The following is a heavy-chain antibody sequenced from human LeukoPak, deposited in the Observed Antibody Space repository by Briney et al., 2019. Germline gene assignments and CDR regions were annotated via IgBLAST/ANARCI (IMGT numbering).Heavy chain of an antibody. D-gene: IGHD2-2*01. Sequence: SETLSLTCTVSGGSISPTYWSWIRQPPGKGLEWIGYIYYSGSTNYNSSLKSRVTISVDTSKNQFSLRLGSVTAADTALYYCARQAYCSGTSCYGFDYWGRGTLVTVSS. J-gene: IGHJ4*02. CDR1: GGSISPTY. V-gene: IGHV4-59*08. CDR2: IYYSGST. CDR3: ARQAYCSGTSCYGFDY.